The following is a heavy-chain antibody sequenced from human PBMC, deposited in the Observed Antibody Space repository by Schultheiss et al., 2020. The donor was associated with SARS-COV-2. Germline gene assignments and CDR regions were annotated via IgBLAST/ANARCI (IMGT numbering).Heavy chain of an antibody. CDR3: AREDTAMAFDY. CDR1: GYTFTGYY. CDR2: MNPNSGNT. D-gene: IGHD5-18*01. J-gene: IGHJ4*02. V-gene: IGHV1-8*02. Sequence: ASVKVSCKASGYTFTGYYMHWVRQAPGQGLEWMGWMNPNSGNTGYAQKFQGRVTMTRNTSISTAYMELSSLRSEDTAVYYCAREDTAMAFDYWGQGTLVTVSS.